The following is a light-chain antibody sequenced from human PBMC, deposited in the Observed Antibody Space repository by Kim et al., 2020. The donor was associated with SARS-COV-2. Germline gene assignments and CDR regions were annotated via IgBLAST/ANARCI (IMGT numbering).Light chain of an antibody. CDR1: QSVSSY. J-gene: IGKJ5*01. CDR3: QQRSNRPGIT. CDR2: DAS. V-gene: IGKV3-11*01. Sequence: SPGERATLSCRASQSVSSYFAWYQQKPGQPARLLIYDASNRAACITARFSGSGSGTDFTLTISSLEPEDFAAYYCQQRSNRPGITFGQGTRLDIK.